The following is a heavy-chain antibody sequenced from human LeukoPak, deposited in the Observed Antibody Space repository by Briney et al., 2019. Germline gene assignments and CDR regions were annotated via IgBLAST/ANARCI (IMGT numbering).Heavy chain of an antibody. J-gene: IGHJ4*02. V-gene: IGHV1-18*01. CDR3: ARVQSGSGSYGVGDY. CDR2: ISAYNGNT. CDR1: GYTFTSYG. D-gene: IGHD3-10*01. Sequence: ASVKVSCKASGYTFTSYGISWVRQAPGQGLEWMGWISAYNGNTNYAQKLQGRVTMTTDTSTSTAYMELRSLRSDDTAVYYCARVQSGSGSYGVGDYWGQGTLVTVSS.